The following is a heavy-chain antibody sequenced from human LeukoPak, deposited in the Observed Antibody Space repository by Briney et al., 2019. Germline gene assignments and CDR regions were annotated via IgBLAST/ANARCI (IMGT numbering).Heavy chain of an antibody. J-gene: IGHJ4*02. V-gene: IGHV5-51*01. CDR3: ARLYYSASGYPDY. Sequence: GESLKISFKGSGFSFTTYWIVWGRRMPGKGLERMGIIYPDESDTRYSPSFHGHVTISADNSISTAYLQWSILKASDTAMYYCARLYYSASGYPDYWGQGTLVTVSS. CDR1: GFSFTTYW. CDR2: IYPDESDT. D-gene: IGHD3-22*01.